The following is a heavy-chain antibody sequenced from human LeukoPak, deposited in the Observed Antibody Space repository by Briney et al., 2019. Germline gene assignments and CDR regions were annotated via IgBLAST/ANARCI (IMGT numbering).Heavy chain of an antibody. CDR2: INHSGST. Sequence: PSETLSLTCAVYGGSFSGYYWSWIRQPPGKGLEWIGEINHSGSTNYNPSLKSRVTISVDTSKNQFSLKLSSVTAADTAVYYCARDSYYVIDYWGQGTLVTVSS. V-gene: IGHV4-34*01. J-gene: IGHJ4*02. CDR1: GGSFSGYY. CDR3: ARDSYYVIDY. D-gene: IGHD3-10*02.